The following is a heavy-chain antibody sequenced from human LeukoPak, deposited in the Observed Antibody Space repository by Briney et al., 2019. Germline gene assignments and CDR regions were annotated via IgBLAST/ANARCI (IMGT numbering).Heavy chain of an antibody. CDR2: IYPGGTT. CDR3: ARESSGYYFDY. J-gene: IGHJ4*02. D-gene: IGHD6-25*01. Sequence: AGGSLRLSCVASGFTVSSNYMSWVRQAPGKGPECVSVIYPGGTTYYADSVKGRFTISRDDSKNTLYLQMHSLRAEDTVVYYCARESSGYYFDYWGQGTLVTVSS. V-gene: IGHV3-53*01. CDR1: GFTVSSNY.